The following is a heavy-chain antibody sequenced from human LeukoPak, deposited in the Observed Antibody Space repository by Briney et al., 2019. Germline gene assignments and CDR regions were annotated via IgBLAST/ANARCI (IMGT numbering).Heavy chain of an antibody. D-gene: IGHD3-9*01. CDR3: ARGPYYDILTGYYPFDY. Sequence: SETLSPTCTVSGGSISSYYWSWIRQPPGKGLEWIGYIYYSGSTNYNPSLKSRVTISVDTSKNQFSLKLSSVTAADTAVYYCARGPYYDILTGYYPFDYWGQGTLVTVSS. CDR2: IYYSGST. J-gene: IGHJ4*02. CDR1: GGSISSYY. V-gene: IGHV4-59*01.